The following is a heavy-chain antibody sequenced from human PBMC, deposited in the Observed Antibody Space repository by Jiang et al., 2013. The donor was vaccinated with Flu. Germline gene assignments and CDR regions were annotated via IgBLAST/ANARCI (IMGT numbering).Heavy chain of an antibody. CDR3: AKDQRLGAQGNYFDY. D-gene: IGHD1-26*01. J-gene: IGHJ4*02. CDR1: YA. V-gene: IGHV3-23*01. Sequence: YAMSWVRQAPGKGLEWVSAISGSGGSTYYADSVKGRFTISRDNSKNTLYLQMNSLRAEDTAVYYCAKDQRLGAQGNYFDYWGQGTLVTVSS. CDR2: ISGSGGST.